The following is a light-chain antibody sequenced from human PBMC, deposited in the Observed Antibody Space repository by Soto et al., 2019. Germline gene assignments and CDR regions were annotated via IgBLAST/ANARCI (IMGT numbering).Light chain of an antibody. CDR1: QNINNF. CDR3: QLRGR. CDR2: DAS. J-gene: IGKJ1*01. Sequence: VLTQSPATLSLSPGDRATLSCRAGQNINNFIAWYQHKPGQAPRLLIYDASNRATGIPGRFSGSGSGTVFTLTITSLESEDFAVYYCQLRGRFGQGTKVDIK. V-gene: IGKV3-11*01.